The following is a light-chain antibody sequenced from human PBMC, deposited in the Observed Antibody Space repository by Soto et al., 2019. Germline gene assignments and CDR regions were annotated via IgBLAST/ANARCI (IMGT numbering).Light chain of an antibody. V-gene: IGLV2-14*03. J-gene: IGLJ1*01. Sequence: QSALTQPASVSGSPGQSITISCTGTSSDIGGYNYVCWYQHHPGKAPKLMIYDVSNRPSGVSNRFSGSKSGNTASLTISGLQAEDEADYYCSSYTSSSTYVFGTGTELTVL. CDR2: DVS. CDR3: SSYTSSSTYV. CDR1: SSDIGGYNY.